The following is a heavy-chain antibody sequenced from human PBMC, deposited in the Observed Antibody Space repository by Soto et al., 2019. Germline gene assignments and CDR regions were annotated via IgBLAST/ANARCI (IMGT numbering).Heavy chain of an antibody. CDR3: AGRSYAFDI. CDR2: IKEDGSEK. J-gene: IGHJ3*02. V-gene: IGHV3-7*01. CDR1: GFTFSTYW. Sequence: GGSLRLSCAASGFTFSTYWMNWVRQAPGKGLEWVANIKEDGSEKYYVDSVKGRFTISRDNAQNSLYLQMNSLRAEDTAVYYCAGRSYAFDIWGQGTMVTVSS.